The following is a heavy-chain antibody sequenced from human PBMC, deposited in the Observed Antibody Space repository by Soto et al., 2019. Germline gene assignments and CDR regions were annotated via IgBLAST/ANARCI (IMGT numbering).Heavy chain of an antibody. V-gene: IGHV1-8*01. CDR1: GYTFTSYD. J-gene: IGHJ3*02. CDR3: ARVWTDGDESSIWWWSDAFDI. Sequence: ASVKVSCKASGYTFTSYDINWVRQATGQGLEWMGWMNPNSGNTGYAQKFQGRVTMTRNTSISTAYIELSSLRSVDTAGYYCARVWTDGDESSIWWWSDAFDIWGQGTMVTVSS. CDR2: MNPNSGNT. D-gene: IGHD2-21*01.